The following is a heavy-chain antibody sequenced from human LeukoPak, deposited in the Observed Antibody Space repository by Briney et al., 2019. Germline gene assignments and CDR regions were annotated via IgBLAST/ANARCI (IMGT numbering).Heavy chain of an antibody. V-gene: IGHV3-30*18. CDR3: AKAGYSTSWYRFDL. J-gene: IGHJ3*01. Sequence: GESLRLSCAASGFTFSDYAMHWVRQAPGKGLDWVAVIPYDGSNKYYSDSVKGRFTISRDNSKSTLYLQMNSLRIEDTAVYYCAKAGYSTSWYRFDLWGQGTTVTVSS. D-gene: IGHD6-13*01. CDR2: IPYDGSNK. CDR1: GFTFSDYA.